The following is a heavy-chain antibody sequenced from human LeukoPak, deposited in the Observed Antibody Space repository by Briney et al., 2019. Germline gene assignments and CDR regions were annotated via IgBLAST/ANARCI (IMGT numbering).Heavy chain of an antibody. CDR2: IYYSGST. V-gene: IGHV4-30-4*01. D-gene: IGHD2-2*01. CDR3: ARELSCSSTSCYDY. CDR1: GGSISSGDYY. Sequence: PSQTLSLTCTVSGGSISSGDYYWSWIRQPPGKGLEWIGYIYYSGSTYYSPSLKSRVTVSVDTSKNQFSLKLSSVTAADTAVYYCARELSCSSTSCYDYWGQGTLVTVSS. J-gene: IGHJ4*02.